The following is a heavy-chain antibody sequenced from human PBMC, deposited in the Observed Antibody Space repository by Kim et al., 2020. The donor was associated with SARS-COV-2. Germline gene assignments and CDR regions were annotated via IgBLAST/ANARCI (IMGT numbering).Heavy chain of an antibody. D-gene: IGHD3-16*01. CDR1: GSTFSDYS. J-gene: IGHJ4*02. CDR2: ISSGSSYI. CDR3: ARDLGRDGPEVHPDY. Sequence: GGSLRLSCAASGSTFSDYSMNWVRQAPGKGLEWISSISSGSSYIFYADSVKGRFTISRDNAKNSLYLQMNSLRPEDTAVYYCARDLGRDGPEVHPDYWAQGTLVTVSS. V-gene: IGHV3-21*01.